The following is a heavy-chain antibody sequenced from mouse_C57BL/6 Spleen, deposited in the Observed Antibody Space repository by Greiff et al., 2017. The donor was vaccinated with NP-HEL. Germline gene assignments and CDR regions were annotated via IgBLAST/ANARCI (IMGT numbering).Heavy chain of an antibody. J-gene: IGHJ3*01. V-gene: IGHV5-17*01. CDR2: ISSGSSTI. D-gene: IGHD1-1*01. Sequence: EVNLVESGGGLVKPGGSLKLSCAASGFTFSDYGMHWVRQAPEKGLEWVAYISSGSSTIYYADTVKGRFTISRDNAKNTLFLQMTSLRSEDTAMYYCARPDYYGSSLFAYWGQGTLVTVSA. CDR3: ARPDYYGSSLFAY. CDR1: GFTFSDYG.